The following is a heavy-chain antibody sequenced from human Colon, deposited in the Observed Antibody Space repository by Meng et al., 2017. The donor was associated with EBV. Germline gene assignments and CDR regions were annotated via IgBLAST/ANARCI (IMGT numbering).Heavy chain of an antibody. D-gene: IGHD4-17*01. J-gene: IGHJ4*02. CDR1: AGSIRNDQW. CDR3: TTLYGDSIS. CDR2: MYHSGST. V-gene: IGHV4-4*02. Sequence: QVQLQESGPGLAKPSGXRSLTCDVSAGSIRNDQWWSLVRQAPGKWLEWIGEMYHSGSTNYNPSVKSRVSMSVDKSQNHFSLRLSSVTAADTAVYYCTTLYGDSISWGQGTLVTVSS.